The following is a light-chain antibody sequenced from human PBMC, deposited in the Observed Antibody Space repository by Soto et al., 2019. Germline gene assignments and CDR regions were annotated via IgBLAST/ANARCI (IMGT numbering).Light chain of an antibody. CDR2: SNN. CDR1: SCNIGSNT. V-gene: IGLV1-44*01. CDR3: AAWYDSLNGVV. J-gene: IGLJ2*01. Sequence: QSVLTQPPSASGTPGQRVTISCSGSSCNIGSNTVNSYQQLPRTAAQLLIYSNNKRPSGVPDRFSGSKSGTSTSLAISGLQSDDEDDYYCAAWYDSLNGVVFGGGTKLTVL.